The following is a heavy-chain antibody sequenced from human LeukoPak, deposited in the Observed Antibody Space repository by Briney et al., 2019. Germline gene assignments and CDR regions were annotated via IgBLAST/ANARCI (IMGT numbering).Heavy chain of an antibody. CDR2: IYYSGST. V-gene: IGHV4-30-4*08. J-gene: IGHJ5*02. CDR1: GGSFSGYY. D-gene: IGHD5-18*01. CDR3: ARAPTDTAMGTT. Sequence: SETLSLTCAVYGGSFSGYYWSWIRQPPGKGLEWIGYIYYSGSTYYNPSLKSRVTISVDTSKNQFSLKLSSVTAADTAVYYCARAPTDTAMGTTWGQGTLVTVSS.